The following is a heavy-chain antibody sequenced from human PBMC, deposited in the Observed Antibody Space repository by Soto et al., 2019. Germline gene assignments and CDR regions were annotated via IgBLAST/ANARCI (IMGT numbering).Heavy chain of an antibody. D-gene: IGHD4-17*01. Sequence: EVQLVESGGGLVKPGGSLRLSCAASGFTFSSYSMNWVRQAPGKGLEWVSSISSSSSYIYYADSVKGRFTISRDNAKNSLYLQMNSLRAEDTAVYYCARESDGDYFHAFDIWGQGTMVTVSS. CDR3: ARESDGDYFHAFDI. J-gene: IGHJ3*02. V-gene: IGHV3-21*01. CDR2: ISSSSSYI. CDR1: GFTFSSYS.